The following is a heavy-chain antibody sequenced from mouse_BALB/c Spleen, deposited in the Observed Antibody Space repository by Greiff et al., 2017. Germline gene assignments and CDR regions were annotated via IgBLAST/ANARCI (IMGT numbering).Heavy chain of an antibody. J-gene: IGHJ3*01. Sequence: QVQLQQSGAELARPGASVKMSCKASGYTFTSYTMHWVKQRPGQGLEWIGYINPSSGYTNYNQKFKDKATLTADKSSSTAYMQLSSLTSEDSAVYYCARSGMITTWFAYWGQGTLVTVSA. D-gene: IGHD2-4*01. V-gene: IGHV1-4*01. CDR3: ARSGMITTWFAY. CDR2: INPSSGYT. CDR1: GYTFTSYT.